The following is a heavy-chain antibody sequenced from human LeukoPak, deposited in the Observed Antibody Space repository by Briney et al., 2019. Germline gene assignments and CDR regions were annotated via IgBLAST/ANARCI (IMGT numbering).Heavy chain of an antibody. D-gene: IGHD5-24*01. CDR3: ARGGDGY. V-gene: IGHV3-30*03. J-gene: IGHJ4*02. CDR2: ISYDGSNK. Sequence: GGSLRLSCAASGFTFSSYGMHWVRQAPGKGLEWVAFISYDGSNKYYADSVKGRFTVSRDNSKNTLYLQMNSLRAEDTAVYYCARGGDGYWGQGTPVTVSS. CDR1: GFTFSSYG.